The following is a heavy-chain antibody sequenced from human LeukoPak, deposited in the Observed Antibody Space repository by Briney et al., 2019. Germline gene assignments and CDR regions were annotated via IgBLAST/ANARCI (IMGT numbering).Heavy chain of an antibody. J-gene: IGHJ4*02. CDR3: ASLSGRYSRGYFDF. CDR2: FYYTGST. D-gene: IGHD1-26*01. CDR1: GGSISSSSYY. Sequence: SETLSLTCTVSGGSISSSSYYWGWIRQPPGKGLEWIGNFYYTGSTYYNPSLKSRVTISVDMSKNQFSLKLNSVTAPDAAVYYCASLSGRYSRGYFDFWGQGTLVTVSS. V-gene: IGHV4-39*01.